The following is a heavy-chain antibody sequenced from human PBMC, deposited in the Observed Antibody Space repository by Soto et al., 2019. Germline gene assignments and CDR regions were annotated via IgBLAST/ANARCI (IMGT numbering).Heavy chain of an antibody. D-gene: IGHD3-9*01. CDR1: GFTFSNAG. J-gene: IGHJ5*02. Sequence: GGSLRLSCAASGFTFSNAGMNWVRQAPGKGLEWVAVISYDGSNKYYADSVKGRFTISRDNSKNTLYLQMNSLRAEDTAVYYCASSKLRYFDWLLYGPNWFDPWGQGTLVTVSS. CDR3: ASSKLRYFDWLLYGPNWFDP. CDR2: ISYDGSNK. V-gene: IGHV3-30-3*01.